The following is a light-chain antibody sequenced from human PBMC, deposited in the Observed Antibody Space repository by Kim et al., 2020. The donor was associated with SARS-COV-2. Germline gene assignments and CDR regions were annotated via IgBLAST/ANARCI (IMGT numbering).Light chain of an antibody. CDR3: QVWDSAIDHWF. CDR1: NIGRKT. V-gene: IGLV3-21*01. CDR2: YDS. Sequence: SYELTQPPSVSVAPGKTASIPCGGNNIGRKTVHWFQQKPGQAPFLVIFYDSDRPSGIPERFSGSNSGNTATLSIRRVEAGDEADYYCQVWDSAIDHWFFG. J-gene: IGLJ1*01.